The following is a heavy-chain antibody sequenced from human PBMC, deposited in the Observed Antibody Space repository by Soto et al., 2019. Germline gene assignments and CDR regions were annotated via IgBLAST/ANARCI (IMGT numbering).Heavy chain of an antibody. D-gene: IGHD2-15*01. CDR3: ARDLSSPTSSSYYYYYGMDV. CDR2: IYHSGST. J-gene: IGHJ6*02. Sequence: SETLSLTCAVSGGSISSSNWWSWVRQPPGKGLEWIGEIYHSGSTNYNPSLKSRVTISVDKSKNQFSLKLSSVTAADTAVYYCARDLSSPTSSSYYYYYGMDVWGQGXTVTVYS. CDR1: GGSISSSNW. V-gene: IGHV4-4*02.